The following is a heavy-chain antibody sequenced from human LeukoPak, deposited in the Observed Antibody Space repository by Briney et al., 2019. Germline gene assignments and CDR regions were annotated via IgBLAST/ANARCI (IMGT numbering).Heavy chain of an antibody. Sequence: PGGSLRLSCAASGFTFSSYWMSWVRQAPGKGLEWVAVISYDGINKYFADSVKGRFTISRDNSKNTLYLQMNSLRAEDTAVYYCARVPGVNDWFDPWGQGTLVTVSS. CDR3: ARVPGVNDWFDP. J-gene: IGHJ5*02. V-gene: IGHV3-30*03. D-gene: IGHD3-3*01. CDR1: GFTFSSYW. CDR2: ISYDGINK.